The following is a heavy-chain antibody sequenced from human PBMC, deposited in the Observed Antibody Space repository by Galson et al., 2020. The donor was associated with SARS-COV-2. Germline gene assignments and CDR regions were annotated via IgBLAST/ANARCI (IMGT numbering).Heavy chain of an antibody. CDR2: ISWNSGSI. Sequence: GGSLRLSCAASGFTFDDYAMHWVRQAPGKGLEWVSGISWNSGSIGYADSVKGRFTISRDNAKNSLYLQMNSLRAEDTALYYCAKVLGYGEDAFDIWGQGTMVTVSS. CDR3: AKVLGYGEDAFDI. CDR1: GFTFDDYA. V-gene: IGHV3-9*01. J-gene: IGHJ3*02. D-gene: IGHD4-17*01.